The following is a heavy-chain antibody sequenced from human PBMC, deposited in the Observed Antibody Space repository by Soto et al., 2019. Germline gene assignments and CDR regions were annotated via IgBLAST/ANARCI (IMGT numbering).Heavy chain of an antibody. Sequence: QVQLVQSGAEVKKPGASVKVSCKASGYTFTTYGMSWVRQAPGQGLDGMGRISTYNGNTKYAERLQGRVTMTTDTATSTAYMELRSLRADDTAVYYCARGPTDYYDNSGDYFLDYWGQGTLVTVSS. D-gene: IGHD3-22*01. V-gene: IGHV1-18*01. CDR1: GYTFTTYG. CDR3: ARGPTDYYDNSGDYFLDY. J-gene: IGHJ4*02. CDR2: ISTYNGNT.